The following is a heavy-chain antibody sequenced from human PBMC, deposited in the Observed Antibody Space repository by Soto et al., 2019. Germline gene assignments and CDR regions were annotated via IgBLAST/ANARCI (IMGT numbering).Heavy chain of an antibody. J-gene: IGHJ4*02. CDR3: AKAPLAIVVVVAEDIAY. V-gene: IGHV3-23*01. D-gene: IGHD2-15*01. CDR2: ISGSGGST. CDR1: GFTFSSYA. Sequence: EVQLLESGGGLVQPGGSLRLSCAASGFTFSSYAMSWVRQAPGKGLEWVSAISGSGGSTYYADSVKGRFTISRDNSKNTLYLQMSSLRAEDTAVDYCAKAPLAIVVVVAEDIAYWGQGTLGTVAA.